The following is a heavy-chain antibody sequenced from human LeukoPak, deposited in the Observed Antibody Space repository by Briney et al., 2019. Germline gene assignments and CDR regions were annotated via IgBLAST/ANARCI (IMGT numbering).Heavy chain of an antibody. V-gene: IGHV1-2*02. J-gene: IGHJ4*02. CDR3: ARTRGSHISMAYLDY. D-gene: IGHD2/OR15-2a*01. CDR2: INPYNGDT. CDR1: GYTFSDNF. Sequence: GASVKVSCKAPGYTFSDNFIHWVRQAPGQGLEWMGWINPYNGDTNYAQKFQGRVTLTRDTSISTAYMELRSLTSDDTAVYYCARTRGSHISMAYLDYWGQGTLVTVSS.